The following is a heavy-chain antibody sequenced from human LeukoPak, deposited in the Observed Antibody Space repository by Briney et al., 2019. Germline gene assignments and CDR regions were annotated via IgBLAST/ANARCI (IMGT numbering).Heavy chain of an antibody. CDR3: ARERYYFDY. CDR2: TYYRSKWNN. J-gene: IGHJ4*02. Sequence: TLSLTCAISGDSVSSNSVAWNWIRQSPSRGLEWLGRTYYRSKWNNEYAESVRSRITINPDTSKNQFSLQLDSVTPEDTAVYYCARERYYFDYWGQGTLVTVSS. CDR1: GDSVSSNSVA. V-gene: IGHV6-1*01.